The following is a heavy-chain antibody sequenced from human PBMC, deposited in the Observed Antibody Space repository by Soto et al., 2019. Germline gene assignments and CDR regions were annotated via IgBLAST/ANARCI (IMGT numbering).Heavy chain of an antibody. Sequence: PSETLSLTCTVCGGSNSSGVYYWSWIRPPPGKGLEWIGYMYNAGSTVYNPSFKSRVTISVDTSKNQFSLKLNSVTAADTAVYYCARDLWGYCGTDCYPLDVWGQGTTVTVSS. J-gene: IGHJ6*02. D-gene: IGHD2-21*02. CDR1: GGSNSSGVYY. V-gene: IGHV4-61*08. CDR2: MYNAGST. CDR3: ARDLWGYCGTDCYPLDV.